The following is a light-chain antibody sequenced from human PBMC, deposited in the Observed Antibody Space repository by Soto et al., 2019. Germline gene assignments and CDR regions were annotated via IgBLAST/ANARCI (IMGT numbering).Light chain of an antibody. J-gene: IGKJ3*01. V-gene: IGKV4-1*01. Sequence: DIVMTQSPDSLAVSLGERATINCKSSQSVLYSSNNKNYLAWYQQKPGQPPKLLINWASTREFGVPDRFSGSGSGTDFTLTISSLQAEDVAVYYCQQYYSTPFTFGPGTKVDIK. CDR2: WAS. CDR1: QSVLYSSNNKNY. CDR3: QQYYSTPFT.